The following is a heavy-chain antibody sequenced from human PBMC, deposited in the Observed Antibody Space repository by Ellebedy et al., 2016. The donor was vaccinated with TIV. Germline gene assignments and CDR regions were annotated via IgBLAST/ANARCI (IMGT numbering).Heavy chain of an antibody. J-gene: IGHJ2*01. CDR2: INTTTGNP. CDR3: ARAAAAGFFWYFDL. Sequence: AASVKVSCKASGYSFINYAMNWVRQAPGQGLEWLGWINTTTGNPTYAQGFTGRFVFSLDTSVSTAYLHISSLKAEDTAIYYCARAAAAGFFWYFDLWGRGTLVTGSS. D-gene: IGHD6-13*01. CDR1: GYSFINYA. V-gene: IGHV7-4-1*02.